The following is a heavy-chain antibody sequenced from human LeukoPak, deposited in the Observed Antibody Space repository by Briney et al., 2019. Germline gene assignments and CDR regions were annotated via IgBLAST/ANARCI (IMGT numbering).Heavy chain of an antibody. Sequence: PGGSLRLSCAASGFTFSGYGMNWVRQAPGKGLEWVSSISSSSSYIYYADSVKGGFTISRDNAKNSLYLQMNSLRAEDTAVYYCAKDRSSWYFDYWGQGTLVTVSS. CDR3: AKDRSSWYFDY. CDR1: GFTFSGYG. V-gene: IGHV3-21*04. D-gene: IGHD6-13*01. CDR2: ISSSSSYI. J-gene: IGHJ4*02.